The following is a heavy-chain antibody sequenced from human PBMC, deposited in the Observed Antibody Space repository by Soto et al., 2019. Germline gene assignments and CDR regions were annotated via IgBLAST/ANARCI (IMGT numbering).Heavy chain of an antibody. D-gene: IGHD2-8*01. CDR3: AKDPLGYCTNGVCFPI. Sequence: GGSLRLSCAASGFTFSSYAMSWVRQAPGKGLEWVSAISGSGGSTYYADSVKGRFTISRDNSKNTLYLQMNSLRAEDTAVYYCAKDPLGYCTNGVCFPIWGQGTMVTVS. CDR1: GFTFSSYA. CDR2: ISGSGGST. V-gene: IGHV3-23*01. J-gene: IGHJ3*02.